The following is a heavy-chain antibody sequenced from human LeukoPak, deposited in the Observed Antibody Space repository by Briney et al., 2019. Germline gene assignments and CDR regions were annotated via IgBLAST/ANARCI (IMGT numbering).Heavy chain of an antibody. CDR3: VRHTLADYSGGWSLGGADY. D-gene: IGHD6-19*01. V-gene: IGHV4-39*01. CDR2: IHYTGTT. CDR1: GDSITSSGYY. J-gene: IGHJ4*02. Sequence: SETLSLTCSVSGDSITSSGYYWGWIRQPPGKGLEWIGTIHYTGTTYFTPSLKSRVTMSVDTSKNQFSLKLTSMTAADTAVYYCVRHTLADYSGGWSLGGADYWGQGTLVTVSS.